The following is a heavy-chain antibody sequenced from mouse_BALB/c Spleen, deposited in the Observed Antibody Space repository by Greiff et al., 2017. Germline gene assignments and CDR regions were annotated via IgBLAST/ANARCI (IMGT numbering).Heavy chain of an antibody. D-gene: IGHD2-10*02. CDR1: GFNIKDTY. CDR2: IDPANGNT. CDR3: ASLEFAY. J-gene: IGHJ3*01. V-gene: IGHV14-3*02. Sequence: EVQLHQSGAELVKPGASVKLSCTASGFNIKDTYMHWVKQRPEQGLEWIGRIDPANGNTKYDPKFQGKATITADTSSTTAYLQLSSLTSEDTAVYYCASLEFAYWGQGTLVTVSA.